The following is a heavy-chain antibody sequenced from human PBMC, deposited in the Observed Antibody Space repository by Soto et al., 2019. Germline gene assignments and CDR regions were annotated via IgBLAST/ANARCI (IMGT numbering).Heavy chain of an antibody. CDR3: ARLHLVAPCAFSCAIGV. V-gene: IGHV3-21*01. J-gene: IGHJ6*01. CDR2: ISGSGKDT. D-gene: IGHD6-6*01. CDR1: GFDLTSSR. Sequence: GGSLRLSCFASGFDLTSSRMHWVRQAPGKGLEWVASISGSGKDTFYRHSVKGRFAISRDSAGTSLFLRMDSVKVDHTAVYHCARLHLVAPCAFSCAIGVWG.